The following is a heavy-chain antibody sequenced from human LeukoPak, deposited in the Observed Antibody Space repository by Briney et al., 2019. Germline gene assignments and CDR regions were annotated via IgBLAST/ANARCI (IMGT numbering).Heavy chain of an antibody. CDR3: AREPDFLGYCSSTSCYALGWFDP. CDR2: INHSGST. V-gene: IGHV4-34*01. J-gene: IGHJ5*02. CDR1: GGSFSGYY. Sequence: SETLSLTCAVYGGSFSGYYWSWIRQPPGKGLEWIGEINHSGSTNYNPSLKSRVTISVDTSKNQFSLKLSSVTAADTAVYYCAREPDFLGYCSSTSCYALGWFDPWGQGTLVTVSS. D-gene: IGHD2-2*01.